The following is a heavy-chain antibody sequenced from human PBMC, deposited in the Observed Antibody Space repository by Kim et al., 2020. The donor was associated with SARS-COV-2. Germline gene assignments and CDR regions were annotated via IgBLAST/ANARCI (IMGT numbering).Heavy chain of an antibody. J-gene: IGHJ4*01. V-gene: IGHV4-39*01. CDR1: GGSISSSSYY. CDR3: ARTKTFYDFWSGYAY. Sequence: SETLSLTCTVSGGSISSSSYYWGWIRQPPGKGLEWIGSIYYSGSTYYNPSLKSRVTISVDTSKNQFSLKLSSVTAADTAVYYCARTKTFYDFWSGYAYWG. CDR2: IYYSGST. D-gene: IGHD3-3*01.